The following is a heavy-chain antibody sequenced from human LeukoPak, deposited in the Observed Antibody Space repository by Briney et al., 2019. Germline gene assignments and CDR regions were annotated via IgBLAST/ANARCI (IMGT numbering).Heavy chain of an antibody. CDR3: ARGKVSSSPQVDY. CDR1: GGSFSGYY. D-gene: IGHD6-6*01. CDR2: INHSGST. J-gene: IGHJ4*02. V-gene: IGHV4-34*01. Sequence: KPSETLSLTCAVYGGSFSGYYWSWIRQPPGKGLEWIGEINHSGSTNYNPSLKSRVTISVDTSKSQFSLKLSSVTAADTAVYYCARGKVSSSPQVDYWGQGTLVTVSS.